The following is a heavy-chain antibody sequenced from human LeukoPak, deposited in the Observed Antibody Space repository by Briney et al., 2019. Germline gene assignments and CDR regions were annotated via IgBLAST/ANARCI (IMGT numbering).Heavy chain of an antibody. CDR1: GFSFTSYG. CDR2: ITYDGYYK. D-gene: IGHD3-10*01. Sequence: AGSLRLSCAASGFSFTSYGMHWVRQAPGKGLEWVALITYDGYYKYYSDSVKGRFTISSDTSKNTLYLQMNSLRAEDTAVYYCARDLSPVVRASPMGYWGQGTLVTVSS. CDR3: ARDLSPVVRASPMGY. V-gene: IGHV3-30*03. J-gene: IGHJ4*02.